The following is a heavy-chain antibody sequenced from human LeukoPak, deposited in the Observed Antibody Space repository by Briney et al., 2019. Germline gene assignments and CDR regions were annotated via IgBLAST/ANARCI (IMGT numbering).Heavy chain of an antibody. CDR3: ARDMGPHCSGGSCYPESYY. D-gene: IGHD2-15*01. J-gene: IGHJ4*02. V-gene: IGHV3-30-3*01. Sequence: QPGGSLRLSCAASGFTFSSYAMSWVRQAPGKGLEWVAVISYDGSNKYYADSVKGRFTISRDNSKNTLYLQMNSLRAEDTAVYYCARDMGPHCSGGSCYPESYYWGQGTLVTVSS. CDR2: ISYDGSNK. CDR1: GFTFSSYA.